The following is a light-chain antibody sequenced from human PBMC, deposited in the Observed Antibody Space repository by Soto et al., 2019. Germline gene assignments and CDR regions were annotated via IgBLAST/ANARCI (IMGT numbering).Light chain of an antibody. J-gene: IGKJ4*01. CDR2: DAS. CDR3: QQYHNYPVT. CDR1: QDISNH. Sequence: DIQMTQSPSSLSASVGDRVNITCRASQDISNHLAWFQQKPGKAPKSLIYDASSLQSGVPSNFSGSASGTDFTLTISSLQPEDCATYYCQQYHNYPVTFGGGTNVEI. V-gene: IGKV1-16*02.